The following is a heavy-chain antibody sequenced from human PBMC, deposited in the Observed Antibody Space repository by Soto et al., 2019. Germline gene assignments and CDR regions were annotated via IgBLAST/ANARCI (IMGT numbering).Heavy chain of an antibody. V-gene: IGHV1-46*01. D-gene: IGHD3-22*01. CDR1: GYTLTSYY. J-gene: IGHJ4*02. CDR2: INPSGGST. CDR3: ARDLSPYYYDSSGPRY. Sequence: ASVKVSCKASGYTLTSYYMHWVRQAPGQGLEWMGIINPSGGSTSYAQKFQGRVTMTRDTSTSTVYMELSSLRSEDTAVYYCARDLSPYYYDSSGPRYWGQGTLVTVSS.